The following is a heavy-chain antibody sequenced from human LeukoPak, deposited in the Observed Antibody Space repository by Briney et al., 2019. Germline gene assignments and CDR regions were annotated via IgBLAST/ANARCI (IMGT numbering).Heavy chain of an antibody. CDR2: IRSKANSYAT. D-gene: IGHD5-18*01. Sequence: GGSLRLSCAASGFTFSGSAMHWVRQASGKGLEWVGRIRSKANSYATAYAASVTGRFTISRDDSKNTAYLQMNSLKTEDTAVYYCTGMWIQLWLSSEAFDIWGQGTMVTVSS. J-gene: IGHJ3*02. CDR1: GFTFSGSA. V-gene: IGHV3-73*01. CDR3: TGMWIQLWLSSEAFDI.